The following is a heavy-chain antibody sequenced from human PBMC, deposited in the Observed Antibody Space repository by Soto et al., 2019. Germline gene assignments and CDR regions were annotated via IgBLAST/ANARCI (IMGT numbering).Heavy chain of an antibody. J-gene: IGHJ5*02. CDR1: GGSISSYY. Sequence: SETLSLTCTVSGGSISSYYWSWIRQPPGKGLEWIGYIYYSGSTNYNPSLKSRVTISVDTSKKQFSLKLSSVTAADTAVYYCARRYTYDSSGYYYVSWFDPWGQGTLVTVSS. V-gene: IGHV4-59*08. CDR3: ARRYTYDSSGYYYVSWFDP. D-gene: IGHD3-22*01. CDR2: IYYSGST.